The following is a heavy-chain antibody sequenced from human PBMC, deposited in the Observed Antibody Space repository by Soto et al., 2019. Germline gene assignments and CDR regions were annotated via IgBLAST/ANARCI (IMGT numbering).Heavy chain of an antibody. D-gene: IGHD7-27*01. CDR2: IYSAGST. J-gene: IGHJ4*02. CDR3: ARASSRWGSEAAY. CDR1: GLTVSGNY. Sequence: EVQLVESGGGLIHPGGSLRLSCAASGLTVSGNYMGWVRQAPGKGLEWVSGIYSAGSTIYADSVKGRFTIFRDNSKNTLYLQMNSLRAEDTAVYHCARASSRWGSEAAYWGQGTLVTVSS. V-gene: IGHV3-53*01.